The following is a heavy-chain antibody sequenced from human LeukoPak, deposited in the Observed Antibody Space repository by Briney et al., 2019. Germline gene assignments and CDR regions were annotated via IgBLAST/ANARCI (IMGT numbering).Heavy chain of an antibody. V-gene: IGHV1-69*05. J-gene: IGHJ3*02. CDR1: GGTFIIYD. Sequence: AVSVSSKASGGTFIIYDISGVRQAPGKGGEWVGGINHIFSAASYAQQFQGRVTITTDESTSTPYMELSSLRAEDTAVYYCATSEYSLWLPTHLDAFDIWGQGTMVTVSS. D-gene: IGHD5-12*01. CDR2: INHIFSAA. CDR3: ATSEYSLWLPTHLDAFDI.